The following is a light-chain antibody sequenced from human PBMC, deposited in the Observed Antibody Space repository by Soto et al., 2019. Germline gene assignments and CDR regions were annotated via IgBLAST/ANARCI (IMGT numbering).Light chain of an antibody. J-gene: IGKJ2*01. CDR2: GSS. V-gene: IGKV3-20*01. CDR3: QQYVTSPYT. CDR1: QSISSSA. Sequence: DIVLTQSPGTLSLSPGERVILSCRTSQSISSSALAWYQQKPGQAPSLLIYGSSRRATGIPDRFGGSGSGTDFTLTISSLEPEDFAVYFCQQYVTSPYTFGQGTKLEI.